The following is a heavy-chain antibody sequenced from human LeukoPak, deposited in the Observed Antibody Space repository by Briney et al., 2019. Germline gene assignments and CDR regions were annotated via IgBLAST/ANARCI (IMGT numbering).Heavy chain of an antibody. CDR3: TREGITAGADY. J-gene: IGHJ4*02. V-gene: IGHV3-21*01. D-gene: IGHD6-13*01. CDR2: ISSSSSYI. CDR1: GFTFSSYS. Sequence: GGSLRLSCAASGFTFSSYSMNWVRQAPGKGLEWVSSISSSSSYIYYADSVKGRFTISRDNAKNSLYLQMNSLRAEDTAVYYCTREGITAGADYWGQGTLVTVSS.